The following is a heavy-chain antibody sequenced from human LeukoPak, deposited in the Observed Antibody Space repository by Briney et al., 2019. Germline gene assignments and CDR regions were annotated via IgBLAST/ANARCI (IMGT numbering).Heavy chain of an antibody. CDR1: GDSISSGDYY. CDR3: ARIVGATHSDF. D-gene: IGHD1-26*01. V-gene: IGHV4-61*02. J-gene: IGHJ4*02. CDR2: ISSSGST. Sequence: SETLSLTCTVSGDSISSGDYYWSWIRQPAGKGLEWIGRISSSGSTNYNPSLKSRVTISVDTSKNQFSLKLTSVTAADTAVYYCARIVGATHSDFWGLGTLVTVSS.